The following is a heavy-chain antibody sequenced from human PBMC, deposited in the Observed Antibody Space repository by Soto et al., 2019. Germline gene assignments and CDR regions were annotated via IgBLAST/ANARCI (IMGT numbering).Heavy chain of an antibody. Sequence: EVQLVESGGGLVQPGGSLRLSCAASGFTFSSYWMHWVRQAPGKGLVWVSRINSDGSSTSYADSVKGRFTISRDNAKNTLYLQMNSLRAEDTAVYYCARTDRGYSYGCGYYYYGMDVWGQGTTVTVSS. V-gene: IGHV3-74*01. D-gene: IGHD5-18*01. J-gene: IGHJ6*02. CDR3: ARTDRGYSYGCGYYYYGMDV. CDR2: INSDGSST. CDR1: GFTFSSYW.